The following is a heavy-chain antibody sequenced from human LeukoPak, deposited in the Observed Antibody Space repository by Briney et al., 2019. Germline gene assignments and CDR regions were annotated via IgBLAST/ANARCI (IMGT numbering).Heavy chain of an antibody. CDR3: AKDTHYDSSGYASFDY. Sequence: GGSLRLSCAASGFTFSDYYMSWIRQAPGKGLEWVSYISSSGSTIYYADSVKGRFTISRDNAKNSLYLQMNSLRAEDTALYYRAKDTHYDSSGYASFDYWGQGTLVTVSS. J-gene: IGHJ4*02. V-gene: IGHV3-11*01. CDR2: ISSSGSTI. D-gene: IGHD3-22*01. CDR1: GFTFSDYY.